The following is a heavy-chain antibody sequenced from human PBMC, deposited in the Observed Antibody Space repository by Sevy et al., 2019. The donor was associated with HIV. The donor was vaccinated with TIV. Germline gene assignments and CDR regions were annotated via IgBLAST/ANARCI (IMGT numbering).Heavy chain of an antibody. CDR3: AGGYAVMDV. D-gene: IGHD5-12*01. V-gene: IGHV6-1*01. Sequence: SQTLSLTCAISGDSVSSSSSTWTWIRQSPSRGLEWLGRTYYRSKWYNDYAVSMKGRITINPDTSKNQFSLQLNSVTPEDPAVYYCAGGYAVMDVWGKGTRSPSPQ. CDR1: GDSVSSSSST. CDR2: TYYRSKWYN. J-gene: IGHJ6*04.